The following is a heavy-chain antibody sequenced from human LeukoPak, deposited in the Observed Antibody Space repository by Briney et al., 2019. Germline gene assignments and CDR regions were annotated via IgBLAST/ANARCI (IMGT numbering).Heavy chain of an antibody. D-gene: IGHD3-22*01. V-gene: IGHV4-59*08. CDR1: GGSISSYY. CDR3: ASQYYYDSSGYYH. J-gene: IGHJ5*02. CDR2: IYYSGST. Sequence: SETLSLTCTVSGGSISSYYWSWIRRPPGKGLEWIGYIYYSGSTNYNPSLKSRVTISVDTSKNQFSLKLSSVTAADTAVYYCASQYYYDSSGYYHWGQGTLVTVSS.